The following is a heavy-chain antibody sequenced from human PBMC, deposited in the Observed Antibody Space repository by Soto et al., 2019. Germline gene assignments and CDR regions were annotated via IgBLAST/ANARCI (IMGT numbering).Heavy chain of an antibody. CDR1: GFTFSSYG. J-gene: IGHJ6*02. V-gene: IGHV3-30*03. CDR3: AANGWFGESYRIPYYYYGMDV. D-gene: IGHD3-10*01. Sequence: PGGSLRLSCAASGFTFSSYGMHWVRQAPGKGLEWVAVISYDGSNKYYADSVKGRFTISRDNSKNTLYLQMNSLRAEDTAVYYCAANGWFGESYRIPYYYYGMDVWGQGTTVTVSS. CDR2: ISYDGSNK.